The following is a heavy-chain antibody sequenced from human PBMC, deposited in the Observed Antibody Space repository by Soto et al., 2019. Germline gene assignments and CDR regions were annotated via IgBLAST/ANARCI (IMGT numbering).Heavy chain of an antibody. CDR1: GGSISSGGYS. CDR3: AREGYSGYDSPGYFDY. V-gene: IGHV4-30-2*01. D-gene: IGHD5-12*01. J-gene: IGHJ4*02. CDR2: IYHSGST. Sequence: QLQLQESGSGLVKPSQTLSLTRAVSGGSISSGGYSWSWIRQPPGKGLEWIGYIYHSGSTYYNPSLKSRVTISVDRSKNQFSLKLSSVTAADTAVYYCAREGYSGYDSPGYFDYWGQGTLVTVSS.